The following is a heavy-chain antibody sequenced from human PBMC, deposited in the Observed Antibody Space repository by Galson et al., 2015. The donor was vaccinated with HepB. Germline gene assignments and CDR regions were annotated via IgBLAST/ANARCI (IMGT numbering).Heavy chain of an antibody. Sequence: SVKVSCKASGYTFTSYGISWVRQAPGQGLEWMGWISAYNGNTNYAQKLQGRVTMTTDTSTSTAYMELRSLRSDDTAVYYCARDLSAAMVTLYYYGMDVWGQGTTVTVSS. CDR2: ISAYNGNT. CDR1: GYTFTSYG. J-gene: IGHJ6*02. CDR3: ARDLSAAMVTLYYYGMDV. V-gene: IGHV1-18*01. D-gene: IGHD5-18*01.